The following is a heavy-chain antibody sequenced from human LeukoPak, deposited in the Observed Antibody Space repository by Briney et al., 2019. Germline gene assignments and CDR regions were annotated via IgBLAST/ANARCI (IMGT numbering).Heavy chain of an antibody. Sequence: PSGTLSLTCAVSGGSISSSNWWSWVRQPPGKGLEWIGEIYHSGSTNYNPSLKSRVTISVDTSKNQFSLKLSSVTAADTAVYYCARGSIGYCDSTNCYTDYGMDVWGQGTTVTVSS. CDR2: IYHSGST. V-gene: IGHV4-4*02. J-gene: IGHJ6*02. CDR3: ARGSIGYCDSTNCYTDYGMDV. CDR1: GGSISSSNW. D-gene: IGHD2-2*02.